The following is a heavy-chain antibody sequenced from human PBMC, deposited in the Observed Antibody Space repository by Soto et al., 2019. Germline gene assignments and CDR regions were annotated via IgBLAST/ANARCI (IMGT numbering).Heavy chain of an antibody. V-gene: IGHV3-9*01. Sequence: EVQLVESGGGLVQPGRSLRLSCAASGFTFDDYAMHWVRQAPGKGLEWVSGISWNSGSIGYADSVKGRFTISRDNAKNSLYLQMNSLRAEDTALYYCAKGDEYNGYSPFDYWGQGTLVTVSS. D-gene: IGHD5-12*01. CDR2: ISWNSGSI. CDR1: GFTFDDYA. CDR3: AKGDEYNGYSPFDY. J-gene: IGHJ4*02.